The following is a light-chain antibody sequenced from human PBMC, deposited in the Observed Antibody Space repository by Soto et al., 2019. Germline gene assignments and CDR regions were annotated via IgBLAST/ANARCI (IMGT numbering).Light chain of an antibody. CDR1: QSVSTW. V-gene: IGKV3-11*01. CDR2: DAS. CDR3: QPRSNWIT. Sequence: EIVLTQSPATLSLSPGDTATLSCRASQSVSTWLSWYQQKPGQAPRLLIYDASNRATGIPDRFSGSGSGTDVTLTISSIEHEDFAVYSCQPRSNWITFGQGTRLEIE. J-gene: IGKJ5*01.